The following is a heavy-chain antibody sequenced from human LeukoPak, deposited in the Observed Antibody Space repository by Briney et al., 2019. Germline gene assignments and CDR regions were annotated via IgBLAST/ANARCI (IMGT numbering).Heavy chain of an antibody. D-gene: IGHD7-27*01. CDR1: GGTFSSYA. CDR3: ARSPETGEGDAFDI. V-gene: IGHV1-69*05. CDR2: IIPIFGTA. Sequence: SVKVSCKASGGTFSSYAISWVRQAPGQGLEWMGGIIPIFGTANYAQKFQGRVTITTDESTSTAYMELSSLRSEDTAVYYCARSPETGEGDAFDIWGQGTMVTVSS. J-gene: IGHJ3*02.